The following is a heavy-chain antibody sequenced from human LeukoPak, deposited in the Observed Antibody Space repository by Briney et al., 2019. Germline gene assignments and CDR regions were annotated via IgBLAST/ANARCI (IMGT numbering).Heavy chain of an antibody. CDR3: ARDSGDPVVVTAIVS. CDR1: GGSISTYY. D-gene: IGHD2-21*02. V-gene: IGHV4-59*12. Sequence: KPSETLSLTCTVSGGSISTYYWSWIRQPPGKGLEYIGFIYYSGSTNYNPSLKGRVTISVDTSKNQFSLKLSSVTAADTAVYYCARDSGDPVVVTAIVSWGQGTLVTVSS. CDR2: IYYSGST. J-gene: IGHJ4*02.